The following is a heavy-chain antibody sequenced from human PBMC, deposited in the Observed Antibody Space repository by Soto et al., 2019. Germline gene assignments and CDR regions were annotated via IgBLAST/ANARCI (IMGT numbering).Heavy chain of an antibody. CDR2: MNPNSGNT. CDR3: ATTLDYGDYSYFDY. V-gene: IGHV1-8*01. J-gene: IGHJ4*02. CDR1: GYTFTSYD. Sequence: ASVKVSCKASGYTFTSYDINWVRQATGQGLGWMGWMNPNSGNTGYAQKFQGRVTMTRNTSISTAYMELSSLRSEDTAVYYCATTLDYGDYSYFDYWGQGTLVTVSS. D-gene: IGHD4-17*01.